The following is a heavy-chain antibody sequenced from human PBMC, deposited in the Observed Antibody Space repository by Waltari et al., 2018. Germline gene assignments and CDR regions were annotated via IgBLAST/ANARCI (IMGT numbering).Heavy chain of an antibody. Sequence: EVQLVDAGGCLVQAGCSLRRSCAASGFTYSTYPMTWVRPAPGKGLEWVSSISSTGGTIHYAASVKGRFTISRAASKNTLYLPIPNLRAEDTAVYYCAKGAQYQLLYFYFDSWGQGTLVTVSS. CDR3: AKGAQYQLLYFYFDS. J-gene: IGHJ4*02. D-gene: IGHD2-2*02. V-gene: IGHV3-23*04. CDR2: ISSTGGTI. CDR1: GFTYSTYP.